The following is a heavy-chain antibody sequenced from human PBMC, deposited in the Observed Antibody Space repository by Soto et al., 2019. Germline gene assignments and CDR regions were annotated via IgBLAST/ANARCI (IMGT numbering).Heavy chain of an antibody. CDR3: ARGTLGGMDV. CDR1: GGSFSGYY. J-gene: IGHJ6*02. CDR2: INHSGST. D-gene: IGHD3-16*01. V-gene: IGHV4-34*01. Sequence: SETLSLTCAVYGGSFSGYYWSWIRQPPGKGLEWIGEINHSGSTNYNPSLKSRVTISVDTSKNQFSLKLSSVTAADTAVYYCARGTLGGMDVWGQGTTVTVSS.